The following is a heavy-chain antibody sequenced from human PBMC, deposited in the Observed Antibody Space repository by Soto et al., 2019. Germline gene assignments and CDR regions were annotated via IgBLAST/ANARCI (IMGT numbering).Heavy chain of an antibody. Sequence: LETLSLTCTVSGGSISSYYWSWIRQPPGKGLEWIGYIYYSGSTNYNPSLKSRVTISVDTSKNQFSLKLSSVTAADTAVYYCAREKGYSGYVQYYYYYMDVWGKGTTVTVSS. CDR1: GGSISSYY. CDR3: AREKGYSGYVQYYYYYMDV. J-gene: IGHJ6*03. V-gene: IGHV4-59*01. D-gene: IGHD5-12*01. CDR2: IYYSGST.